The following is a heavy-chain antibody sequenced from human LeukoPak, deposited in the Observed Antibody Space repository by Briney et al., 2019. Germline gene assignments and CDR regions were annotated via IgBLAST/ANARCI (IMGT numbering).Heavy chain of an antibody. Sequence: ASVKVSCKASGYTFTSYYMHWVRRAPGQGLEWVGIINPSAGSMYAQKFQGRVTVTRDTSTSTVYMELSSLTSEDTAVYYCARSPSGGYSDYWGQGTLVTVSS. CDR3: ARSPSGGYSDY. J-gene: IGHJ4*02. V-gene: IGHV1-46*01. D-gene: IGHD1-26*01. CDR2: INPSAGS. CDR1: GYTFTSYY.